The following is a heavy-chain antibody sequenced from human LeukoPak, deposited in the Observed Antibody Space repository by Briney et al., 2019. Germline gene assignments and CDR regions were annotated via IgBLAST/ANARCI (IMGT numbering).Heavy chain of an antibody. CDR1: GGSISSGDYY. CDR3: ARSGYSSGSGI. Sequence: SQTLSLTCTISGGSISSGDYYWSWIRQPPGKGLEWIGYICYSGSTYYNPSLKSRVTISVDTSKNQFSLKLSSVTAADTAVYYCARSGYSSGSGIWGQGTMVTVSS. V-gene: IGHV4-30-4*08. CDR2: ICYSGST. J-gene: IGHJ3*02. D-gene: IGHD6-19*01.